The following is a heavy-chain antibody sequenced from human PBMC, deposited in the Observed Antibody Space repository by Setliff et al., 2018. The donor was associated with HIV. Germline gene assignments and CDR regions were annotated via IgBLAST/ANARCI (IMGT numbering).Heavy chain of an antibody. J-gene: IGHJ4*02. CDR2: ISRDNFVR. D-gene: IGHD3-10*01. CDR1: GFTFSSYA. V-gene: IGHV3-21*01. CDR3: AREAPIQGVTYGFPHFDY. Sequence: GGSLRLSCAASGFTFSSYAMNWVRQAPGLGLEWVASISRDNFVRFYAGSVRGRFNVSRDNAQKSLFLQMNSLKADDTAFYYCAREAPIQGVTYGFPHFDYWGQGALVTVSS.